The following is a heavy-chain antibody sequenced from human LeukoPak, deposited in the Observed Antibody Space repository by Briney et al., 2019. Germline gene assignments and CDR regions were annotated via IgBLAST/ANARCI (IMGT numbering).Heavy chain of an antibody. Sequence: KVXCKASGXXFXXYDXNWVRQXTXQGLEXMGWXNXNSGNTGYAQKFQGRVTMTRNTSISTAYMELSSLRSEDTAVYYCARALGYSSGWSLYYYYYYGMDVWGQGTTVTVSS. CDR1: GXXFXXYD. J-gene: IGHJ6*02. D-gene: IGHD6-19*01. CDR2: XNXNSGNT. CDR3: ARALGYSSGWSLYYYYYYGMDV. V-gene: IGHV1-8*01.